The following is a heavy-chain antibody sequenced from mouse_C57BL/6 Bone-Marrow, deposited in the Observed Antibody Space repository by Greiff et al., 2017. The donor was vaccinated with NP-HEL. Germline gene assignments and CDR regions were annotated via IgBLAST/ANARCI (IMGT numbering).Heavy chain of an antibody. Sequence: DVMLVESGGGLVQPGGSLSLSCAASGFTFTDYYMSWVRQPPGKALEWLGFIRNKANGYTTEYSASVKGRFTISRDNSQSILYLQMNALRAEDSATYYCASFYYGSKDWYFDVWGTGTTVTVSS. D-gene: IGHD1-1*01. CDR1: GFTFTDYY. CDR2: IRNKANGYTT. V-gene: IGHV7-3*01. CDR3: ASFYYGSKDWYFDV. J-gene: IGHJ1*03.